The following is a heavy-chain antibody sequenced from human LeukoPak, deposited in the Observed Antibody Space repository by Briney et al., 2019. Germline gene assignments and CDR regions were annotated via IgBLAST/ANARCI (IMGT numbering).Heavy chain of an antibody. CDR3: ARVYYGRTYDYWYFDL. D-gene: IGHD3-10*01. CDR2: IYYSGST. J-gene: IGHJ2*01. Sequence: PSETLSLTCSGSGDSIRSRNYYWGWIRQPPGKGLEWIGYIYYSGSTNYNPSLKSRVTISVDTSKNQFSLKLSSVTAADTAVYFCARVYYGRTYDYWYFDLWGRGTLVTVSS. V-gene: IGHV4-61*05. CDR1: GDSIRSRNYY.